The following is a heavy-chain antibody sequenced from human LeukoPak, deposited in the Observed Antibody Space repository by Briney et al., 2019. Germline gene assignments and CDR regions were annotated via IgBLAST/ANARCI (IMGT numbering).Heavy chain of an antibody. D-gene: IGHD1-26*01. CDR1: GFTFSSYA. Sequence: PGGSLRLSCAASGFTFSSYAMHWVRQAPGKRLEWIGEIHHSGTSNYNPALKSRVHISVDPSKKQFSLKLSSVTAADTAVYYCARDRVGATLVGRRENYYYMDVWGKGTTVTVSS. CDR3: ARDRVGATLVGRRENYYYMDV. V-gene: IGHV4-34*01. J-gene: IGHJ6*03. CDR2: IHHSGTS.